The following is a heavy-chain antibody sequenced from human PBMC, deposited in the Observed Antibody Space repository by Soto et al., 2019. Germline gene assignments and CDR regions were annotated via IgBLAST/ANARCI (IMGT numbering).Heavy chain of an antibody. D-gene: IGHD1-1*01. V-gene: IGHV3-30*18. Sequence: GGSLRLSCAASGFTFSNYGIHWVRQAPGKGLDWVAVISDDGRNKYYADSVRGRFTISRDNSKNTLYLQMNSLRAEDTAVYYCAKGQQPLGYYGMDVWGQGTTVTVSS. J-gene: IGHJ6*02. CDR2: ISDDGRNK. CDR3: AKGQQPLGYYGMDV. CDR1: GFTFSNYG.